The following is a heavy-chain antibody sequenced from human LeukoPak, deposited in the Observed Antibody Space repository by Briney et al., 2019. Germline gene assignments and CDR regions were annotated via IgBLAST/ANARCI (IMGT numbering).Heavy chain of an antibody. CDR3: AKDDDWGRYKH. J-gene: IGHJ1*01. D-gene: IGHD3-16*01. Sequence: GGSLRLSCTSSGFTFSSYNMNWVRQAPGKGLEWVSGISPSGGITYYTDSVKGRFTISRDNSKNTQSLQMNSLRAEDTAVYYCAKDDDWGRYKHWGQGTLVTVSS. V-gene: IGHV3-23*01. CDR1: GFTFSSYN. CDR2: ISPSGGIT.